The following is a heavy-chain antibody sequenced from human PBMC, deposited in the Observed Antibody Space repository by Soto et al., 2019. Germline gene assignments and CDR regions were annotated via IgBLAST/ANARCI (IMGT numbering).Heavy chain of an antibody. Sequence: EVQLVESGGGLVQPGVSLRLSCAASGFTVSSNYMGWVRQAPGTGLEWVSLIYSGGTTDYADSVKGRFTISRDNSKTTLYLQMNSLRAEDTAVYYCAARNIVAPYWGQGTLVTVSS. J-gene: IGHJ4*02. CDR3: AARNIVAPY. CDR2: IYSGGTT. D-gene: IGHD5-12*01. CDR1: GFTVSSNY. V-gene: IGHV3-66*01.